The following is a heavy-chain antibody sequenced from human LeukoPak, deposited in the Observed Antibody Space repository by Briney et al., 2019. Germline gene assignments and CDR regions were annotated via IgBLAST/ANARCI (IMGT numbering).Heavy chain of an antibody. J-gene: IGHJ4*02. Sequence: SETLSLTCAVYGGSFSGYYWSWIRQPPGKGLEWIGEINHSGSTNYNPSLKSRVTISVDTSKNQFSLKLSSVTAADTAVYYCARGLGDFWSGYSQPLGYWGQGTLVTVSS. V-gene: IGHV4-34*01. CDR3: ARGLGDFWSGYSQPLGY. CDR2: INHSGST. CDR1: GGSFSGYY. D-gene: IGHD3-3*01.